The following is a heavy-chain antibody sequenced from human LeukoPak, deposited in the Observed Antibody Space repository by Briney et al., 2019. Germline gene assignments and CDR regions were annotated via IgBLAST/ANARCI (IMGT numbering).Heavy chain of an antibody. Sequence: SETLSLTCTVSGGSISSYYWSWIRQSPGKGLEWIGYIYYSGSANYNPSLKSRVTISVDTSKNQFSLKLSSVTAADTAVYYCARDFPTAKRSDAFDIWGQGTMVTVSS. J-gene: IGHJ3*02. CDR2: IYYSGSA. V-gene: IGHV4-59*01. CDR3: ARDFPTAKRSDAFDI. CDR1: GGSISSYY.